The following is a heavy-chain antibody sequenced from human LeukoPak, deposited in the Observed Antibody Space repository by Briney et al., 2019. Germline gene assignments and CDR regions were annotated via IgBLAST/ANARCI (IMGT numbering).Heavy chain of an antibody. CDR1: GYTFTGYY. J-gene: IGHJ5*02. D-gene: IGHD5-12*01. V-gene: IGHV1-2*02. CDR2: INPNSGGT. Sequence: ASVKVSCKASGYTFTGYYMHWVRQAPGQGLEWMGWINPNSGGTNYAQKFQGRVTMTRDTSISTAYMELSRLRSDDTAVYYCARPYSPNNWFDPWGQGTLVTVSS. CDR3: ARPYSPNNWFDP.